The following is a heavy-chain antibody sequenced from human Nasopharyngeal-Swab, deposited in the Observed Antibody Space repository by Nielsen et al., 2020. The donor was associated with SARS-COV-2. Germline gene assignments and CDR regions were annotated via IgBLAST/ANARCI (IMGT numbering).Heavy chain of an antibody. CDR3: ARLKTTPED. CDR2: IYSGGST. Sequence: LSLTCAASGFTVSSNYMSRVRQAPGKGLEWVSVIYSGGSTYYADSVKGRFTISRDNSKNTLYLQMNGLRAEDTAVYYCARLKTTPEDWGQGTLVTVSS. D-gene: IGHD4-17*01. V-gene: IGHV3-53*01. J-gene: IGHJ4*02. CDR1: GFTVSSNY.